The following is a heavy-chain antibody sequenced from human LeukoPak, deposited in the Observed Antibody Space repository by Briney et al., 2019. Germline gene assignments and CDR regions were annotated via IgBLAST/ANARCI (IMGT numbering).Heavy chain of an antibody. V-gene: IGHV3-21*01. D-gene: IGHD1-26*01. Sequence: GGSLRLSCAASGFTFTTYSMNWVRLAPGKGLEWVSSISTTSRYTYYADSVKGRFTISRDNAKNSLSLQMNSLRPEDTAVYYCARDWTYSGSDDAFDIWGQGTMVTVSS. J-gene: IGHJ3*02. CDR1: GFTFTTYS. CDR2: ISTTSRYT. CDR3: ARDWTYSGSDDAFDI.